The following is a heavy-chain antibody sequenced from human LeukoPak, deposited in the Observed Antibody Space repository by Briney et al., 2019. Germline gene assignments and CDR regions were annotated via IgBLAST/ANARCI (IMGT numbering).Heavy chain of an antibody. V-gene: IGHV3-30*02. J-gene: IGHJ4*02. CDR2: IRYDGTNK. Sequence: GGSLRLSCAASGFTFSSYGMHWVRQAPGKGLEWVAFIRYDGTNKYYADSVKGRFTISRDNSKNTLYLQMISLRAEDTAVYYCARSPQEIFDFWGQGTLVTVSS. CDR3: ARSPQEIFDF. CDR1: GFTFSSYG.